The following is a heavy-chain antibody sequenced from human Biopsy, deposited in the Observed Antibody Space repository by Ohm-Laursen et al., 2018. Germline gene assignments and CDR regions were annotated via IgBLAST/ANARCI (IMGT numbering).Heavy chain of an antibody. D-gene: IGHD3-16*01. J-gene: IGHJ4*02. Sequence: SVKVSCKGSGYIFTGFGVSWVRQAPGHGLEWMGWVSTYNGNTEYEQKFQGRVTMTTDTSANTAYMELRSLRSDDTAVYFCARVREGGLLDYWGQGILVTVSS. CDR2: VSTYNGNT. CDR3: ARVREGGLLDY. CDR1: GYIFTGFG. V-gene: IGHV1-18*01.